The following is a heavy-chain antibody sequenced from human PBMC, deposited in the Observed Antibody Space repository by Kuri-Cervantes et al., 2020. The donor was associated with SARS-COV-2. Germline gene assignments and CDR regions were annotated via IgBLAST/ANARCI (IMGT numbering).Heavy chain of an antibody. J-gene: IGHJ6*02. V-gene: IGHV4-39*07. CDR2: IYYSGST. Sequence: SETLSLTCTVSGGSISSSSYYWGWIRQHPGKGLEWIGYIYYSGSTYYNPSLKSRVTISVDTSKNQFSLKLSSVTAADTAVYYCARQDSSWTNYYYYYGMDVWGQGTTVTVSS. CDR1: GGSISSSSYY. D-gene: IGHD6-13*01. CDR3: ARQDSSWTNYYYYYGMDV.